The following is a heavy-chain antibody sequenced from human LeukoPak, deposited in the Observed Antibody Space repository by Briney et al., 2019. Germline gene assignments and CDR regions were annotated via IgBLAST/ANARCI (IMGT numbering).Heavy chain of an antibody. CDR3: AKDLGIQLWSTLLDGAFDI. CDR1: GFAFTSYS. CDR2: ISGSGGST. V-gene: IGHV3-23*01. Sequence: GGSLRLSCAASGFAFTSYSMNWVRQAPGKGLEWVSAISGSGGSTYYADSVKGRFTISRDNSKNTLYLQMNSLRAEDTAVYYCAKDLGIQLWSTLLDGAFDIWGQGTMVTVSS. D-gene: IGHD5-18*01. J-gene: IGHJ3*02.